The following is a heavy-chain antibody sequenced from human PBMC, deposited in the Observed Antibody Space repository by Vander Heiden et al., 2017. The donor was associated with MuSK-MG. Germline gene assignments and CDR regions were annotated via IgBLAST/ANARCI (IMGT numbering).Heavy chain of an antibody. D-gene: IGHD2-2*02. V-gene: IGHV4-39*01. J-gene: IGHJ4*02. Sequence: QLQLQESGPGLVKPSETLSLTCTVSGGSISSSSYYWGWIRQPPGKGLEWIGGIYYSGSTYYNPSLKSRVTISVDTSKNQFSLKLSSVTAADTAVYYCATIVVVPAAIRAGFDYWSEGTLVTVSS. CDR3: ATIVVVPAAIRAGFDY. CDR2: IYYSGST. CDR1: GGSISSSSYY.